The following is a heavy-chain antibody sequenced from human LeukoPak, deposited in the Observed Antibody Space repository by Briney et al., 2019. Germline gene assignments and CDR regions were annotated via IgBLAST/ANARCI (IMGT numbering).Heavy chain of an antibody. V-gene: IGHV3-23*01. Sequence: GGSWGPSFQALGFPLGSFALTWVARAPGRGRGGVYSISGDGATTYHADSVKGRFTISRDNAKNTVYLEISNLGAEDTAVYYCARSFRPFNSATWFLSFDSWGPGTLVAVSS. CDR3: ARSFRPFNSATWFLSFDS. CDR2: ISGDGATT. CDR1: GFPLGSFA. D-gene: IGHD3-10*01. J-gene: IGHJ4*02.